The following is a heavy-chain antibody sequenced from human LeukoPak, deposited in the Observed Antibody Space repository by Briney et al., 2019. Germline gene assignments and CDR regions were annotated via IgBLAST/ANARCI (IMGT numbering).Heavy chain of an antibody. Sequence: GGSLRLSCAASGFTFSSYWMSWVRLAPGGGLEWVATIKQDGSEKFYVDSVRGRFTISRDNAKNSLYLQMNSLRAEDTAVYYCASFWSAYYTLPFAYWGQGTLVTVSS. CDR1: GFTFSSYW. V-gene: IGHV3-7*01. D-gene: IGHD3-3*01. CDR2: IKQDGSEK. CDR3: ASFWSAYYTLPFAY. J-gene: IGHJ4*02.